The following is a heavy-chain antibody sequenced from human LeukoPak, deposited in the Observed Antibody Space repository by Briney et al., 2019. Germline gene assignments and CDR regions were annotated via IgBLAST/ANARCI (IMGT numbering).Heavy chain of an antibody. CDR1: GFTVSSNY. CDR3: AARSSGNPYF. Sequence: GGSLRLSCAASGFTVSSNYMSWVRQAPGKGLQWVAKIKQDGSEKYYVDSVKGRFTISRDNAENSLYLQVNSLRVEDTAVYYCAARSSGNPYFWGQGTLVTVSS. J-gene: IGHJ4*02. CDR2: IKQDGSEK. V-gene: IGHV3-7*03. D-gene: IGHD1-26*01.